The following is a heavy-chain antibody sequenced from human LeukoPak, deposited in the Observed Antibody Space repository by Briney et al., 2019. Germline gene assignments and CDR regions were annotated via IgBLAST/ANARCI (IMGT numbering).Heavy chain of an antibody. D-gene: IGHD5-18*01. J-gene: IGHJ4*02. V-gene: IGHV3-23*01. CDR1: GFTFSSYA. CDR3: AKVIVSVDTAIDY. Sequence: GGSLRLSCAASGFTFSSYAMTWVRRAPGQGLEWVSGNSGSGGSTYYADSVKGRFTISRDNSKNTLYLQMNSLRAEDTAVYYCAKVIVSVDTAIDYWGQGTLVTVSS. CDR2: NSGSGGST.